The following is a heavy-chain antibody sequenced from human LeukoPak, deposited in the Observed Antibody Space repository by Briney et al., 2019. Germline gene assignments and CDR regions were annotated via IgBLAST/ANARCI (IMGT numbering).Heavy chain of an antibody. Sequence: AASVTVSCKASGGTFSSYAISWVRQAPGQGLEWMGRIIPILGIANYAQKFQGRVTITADKSTSTAYMELSSLRSEDTAVYYCARDTYDILTGVEFDPWGQGTLVTVSS. CDR3: ARDTYDILTGVEFDP. V-gene: IGHV1-69*04. D-gene: IGHD3-9*01. CDR1: GGTFSSYA. J-gene: IGHJ5*02. CDR2: IIPILGIA.